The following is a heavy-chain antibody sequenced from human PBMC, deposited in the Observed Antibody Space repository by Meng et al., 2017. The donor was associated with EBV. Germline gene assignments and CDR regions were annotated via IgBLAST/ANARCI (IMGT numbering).Heavy chain of an antibody. CDR3: AHIIAARPFDY. J-gene: IGHJ4*02. CDR1: GFSLSTRGVG. V-gene: IGHV2-5*02. Sequence: IPVNDSGPTPVKPPTPSTPTCTFSGFSLSTRGVGVGWIRQPPGKALEWLALIYWDDDKRYSPSLKSRLTITKDTSKNQVVLTMTNMDPVDAATYYCAHIIAARPFDYWGQGTLVTASS. D-gene: IGHD6-6*01. CDR2: IYWDDDK.